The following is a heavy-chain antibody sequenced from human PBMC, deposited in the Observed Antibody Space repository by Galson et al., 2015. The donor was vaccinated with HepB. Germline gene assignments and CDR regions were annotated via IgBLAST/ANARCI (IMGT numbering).Heavy chain of an antibody. Sequence: SLRLSCAASGFTFSSYGMHWVRQAPGKGLEWVAVISYDGSNKYYADSVKGRFTISRDNSKNTLYLQMNSLRAEDTAVYYCAKSATYYYDSSGYYYGDYWGQGTLVTVSS. V-gene: IGHV3-30*18. CDR2: ISYDGSNK. J-gene: IGHJ4*02. CDR3: AKSATYYYDSSGYYYGDY. CDR1: GFTFSSYG. D-gene: IGHD3-22*01.